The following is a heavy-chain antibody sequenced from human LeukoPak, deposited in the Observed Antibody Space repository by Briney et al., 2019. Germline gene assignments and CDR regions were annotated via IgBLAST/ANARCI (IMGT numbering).Heavy chain of an antibody. CDR2: ISSSSTYI. CDR3: VRENHGSFDY. Sequence: GGSLRLSCAASGFSFSTYYVNWVRQAPGKGLEWVSCISSSSTYIYYSDSVRGRFAISRDNAKNSLYLQMNSLRAENTAVYYCVRENHGSFDYWGQGSLVTVSS. CDR1: GFSFSTYY. J-gene: IGHJ4*02. V-gene: IGHV3-21*01. D-gene: IGHD1-14*01.